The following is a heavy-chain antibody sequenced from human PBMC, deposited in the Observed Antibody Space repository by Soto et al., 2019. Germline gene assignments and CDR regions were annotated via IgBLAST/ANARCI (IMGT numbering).Heavy chain of an antibody. V-gene: IGHV4-4*07. Sequence: QVQLQESGPGLVMPSETLSLTCSVSDSSFTGDYWSWIRQPAGKGLGWSGRVVGNGAGTPLYNSSLKNRVTMSVVLSTKQFSLKLTSFTDVDTSVYFCAKDLPPYDRRRQSSGAFEFCGQGILVPVSS. J-gene: IGHJ4*02. CDR1: DSSFTGDY. D-gene: IGHD3-22*01. CDR2: VVGNGAGTP. CDR3: AKDLPPYDRRRQSSGAFEF.